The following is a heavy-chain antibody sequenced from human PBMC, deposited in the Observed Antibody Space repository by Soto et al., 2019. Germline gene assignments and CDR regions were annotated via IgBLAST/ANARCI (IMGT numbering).Heavy chain of an antibody. Sequence: GGSLRLSCAATGFTFSVYAMTWVRQAPGKGLEWVSAVTANGGSTYSADSVKGRFTISRDNSKNTLFLQMNSLRAEDTAVYYCASLGVGDWANYYFYYGMDVWGQGTTVTVSS. CDR1: GFTFSVYA. CDR2: VTANGGST. D-gene: IGHD2-21*02. CDR3: ASLGVGDWANYYFYYGMDV. J-gene: IGHJ6*02. V-gene: IGHV3-23*01.